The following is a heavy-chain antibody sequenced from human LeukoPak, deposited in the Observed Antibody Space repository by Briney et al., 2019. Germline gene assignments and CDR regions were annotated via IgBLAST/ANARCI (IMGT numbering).Heavy chain of an antibody. CDR3: LRDDPPQ. CDR2: IFHTGST. Sequence: PSETLSLTCNVSGDSINNSPYYWIWIRQPPGKGLEWIGTIFHTGSTYFNPSLQSRVSLSMDTSENHFSLTLTSVTAADTAVYYCLRDDPPQWGRGTLVTVSS. J-gene: IGHJ4*02. V-gene: IGHV4-39*07. CDR1: GDSINNSPYY.